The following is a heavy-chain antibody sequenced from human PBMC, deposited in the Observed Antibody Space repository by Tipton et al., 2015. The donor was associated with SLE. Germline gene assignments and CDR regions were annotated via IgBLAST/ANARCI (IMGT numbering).Heavy chain of an antibody. CDR2: IYTSGST. V-gene: IGHV4-61*02. CDR1: GYSITSGYY. J-gene: IGHJ6*03. CDR3: AAGAPKGYYYYYMDV. Sequence: TLSLTCTVSGYSITSGYYWSWIRQPAGKGLEWIGRIYTSGSTHYNPSLKSRVTISVDTSKNQFSLKLSSVTAADTAVYCCAAGAPKGYYYYYMDVWGKGTTVTVSS. D-gene: IGHD6-19*01.